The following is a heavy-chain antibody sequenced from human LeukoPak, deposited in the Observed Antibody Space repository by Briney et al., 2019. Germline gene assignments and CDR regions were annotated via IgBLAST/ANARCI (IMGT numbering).Heavy chain of an antibody. J-gene: IGHJ6*02. CDR1: GGSISSYY. CDR3: ARDRYYYYGMDV. Sequence: SETLSLTCTASGGSISSYYWSWIRQPPGKGLEWIGYIYYSGSTNYNPSLKSRVTISVDTSKNQFSLKLSSVTAAGTAVYYCARDRYYYYGMDVWGQGTTVTVSS. V-gene: IGHV4-59*01. CDR2: IYYSGST.